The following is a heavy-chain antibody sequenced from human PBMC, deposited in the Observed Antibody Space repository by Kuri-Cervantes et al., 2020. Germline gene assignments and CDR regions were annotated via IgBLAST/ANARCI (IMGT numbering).Heavy chain of an antibody. CDR3: ARGGFSYYYGSGWSKSKNWFDP. V-gene: IGHV4-34*01. J-gene: IGHJ5*02. Sequence: SQTLSLTCAVYGGSFSGYYWSWIRQPPGKGLEWIGEINHSGSTNYNPSLKSRVTISVDTSKNQSSLKLSSVTAADTAVYYCARGGFSYYYGSGWSKSKNWFDPWGQGTLVTVSS. CDR1: GGSFSGYY. D-gene: IGHD3-10*01. CDR2: INHSGST.